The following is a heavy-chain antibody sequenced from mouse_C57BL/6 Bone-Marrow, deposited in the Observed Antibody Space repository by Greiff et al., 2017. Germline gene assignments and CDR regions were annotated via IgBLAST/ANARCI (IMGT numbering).Heavy chain of an antibody. CDR1: GFSLTSYG. D-gene: IGHD1-1*01. CDR2: IWRGGST. V-gene: IGHV2-5*01. J-gene: IGHJ2*01. CDR3: ANDGSSYFDY. Sequence: VQLQQSGPGLVQPSQSLSITCTVSGFSLTSYGVHWVRQSPGKGLEWLGVIWRGGSTDYNAAFMSRRSITKDNSKSHVFLKMNNLQAVYTAIYYCANDGSSYFDYWGQGTTLTVSS.